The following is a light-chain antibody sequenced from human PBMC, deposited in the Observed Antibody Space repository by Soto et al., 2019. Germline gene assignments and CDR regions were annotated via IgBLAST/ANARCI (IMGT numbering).Light chain of an antibody. V-gene: IGKV1D-12*01. CDR1: QGISDW. CDR2: AAS. Sequence: DIQMTQSPSSVSVSVGDSVTITCRASQGISDWLAWYQQKSGEAPKLLIYAASRLHSGVPSRFSGSGSETDFTLTISSLQPEDFASYYCQQADSFPLTFGGGTKVEIK. J-gene: IGKJ4*01. CDR3: QQADSFPLT.